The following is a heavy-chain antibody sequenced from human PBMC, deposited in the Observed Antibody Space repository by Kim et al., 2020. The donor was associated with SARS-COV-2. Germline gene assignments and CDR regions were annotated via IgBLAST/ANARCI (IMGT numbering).Heavy chain of an antibody. J-gene: IGHJ4*02. CDR3: APTPGRFFDY. D-gene: IGHD3-10*01. V-gene: IGHV3-43*02. Sequence: GGSLRLSCAASGFTFDDYAMHWVRQAPGKGLEWVSLISGDGGSTYYADSVKGRFTISRDNSKNSLYLQMNSLRTEDTALYYCAPTPGRFFDYWGQGTLVTVSS. CDR2: ISGDGGST. CDR1: GFTFDDYA.